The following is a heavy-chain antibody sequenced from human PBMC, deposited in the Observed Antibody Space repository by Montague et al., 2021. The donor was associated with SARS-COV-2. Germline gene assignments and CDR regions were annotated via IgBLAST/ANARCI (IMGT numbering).Heavy chain of an antibody. CDR1: GGSIGSYY. CDR2: IHYSGSN. D-gene: IGHD3-22*01. V-gene: IGHV4-59*01. J-gene: IGHJ4*02. CDR3: ASSLDPFVTYYLPY. Sequence: SETLSLTCSVSGGSIGSYYCSWLRQPPGKGLEWIGHIHYSGSNTYSHSFKSRITISIDTHKNQFHLKLSSVTVTDTAVCYCASSLDPFVTYYLPYWGQGTLVTVSS.